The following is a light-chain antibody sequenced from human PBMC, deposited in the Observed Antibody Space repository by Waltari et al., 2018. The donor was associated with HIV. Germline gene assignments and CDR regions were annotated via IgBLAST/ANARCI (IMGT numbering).Light chain of an antibody. Sequence: SSELTQDPDVSVALGQTLKITCQGDSLRSYYANWYQQKPGQAPVLVLHGKNSRPSGVPDRFSGSTSGSTASLTITGAQAEDEAVYHCHSRDSSGYSYVFGNGTQVTVL. J-gene: IGLJ1*01. CDR2: GKN. CDR1: SLRSYY. V-gene: IGLV3-19*01. CDR3: HSRDSSGYSYV.